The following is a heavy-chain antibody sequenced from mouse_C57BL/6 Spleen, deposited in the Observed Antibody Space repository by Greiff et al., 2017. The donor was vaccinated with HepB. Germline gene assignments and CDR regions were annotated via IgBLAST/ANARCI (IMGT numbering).Heavy chain of an antibody. CDR1: GYTFTSYW. Sequence: VQLQQSGAELVKPGASVKLSCKASGYTFTSYWMHWVKQRPGQGLEWIGMIHPNSGSTNYNEKFKSKATLTVDKSSSTAYMQLSSLTSEDSAVYYCAREGSNLAWFAYWGQGTLVTVSA. D-gene: IGHD2-5*01. V-gene: IGHV1-64*01. J-gene: IGHJ3*01. CDR3: AREGSNLAWFAY. CDR2: IHPNSGST.